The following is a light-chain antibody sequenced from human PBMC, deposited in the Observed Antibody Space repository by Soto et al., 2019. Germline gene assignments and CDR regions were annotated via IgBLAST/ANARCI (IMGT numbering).Light chain of an antibody. CDR1: QSVSSSY. CDR2: GAS. J-gene: IGKJ1*01. V-gene: IGKV3-20*01. Sequence: DIVLTQSPGTLSLSPGERATLSCRASQSVSSSYLAWYQQKPGQAPRLLIYGASSRATGIPDRFSGSGSGTDFTLTISRLEPEDFAVYYCQQYGGSHRTFGQGTKVESK. CDR3: QQYGGSHRT.